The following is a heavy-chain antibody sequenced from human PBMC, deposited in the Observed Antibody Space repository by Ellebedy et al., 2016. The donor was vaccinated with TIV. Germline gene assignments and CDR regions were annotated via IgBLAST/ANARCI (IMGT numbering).Heavy chain of an antibody. CDR3: ATEIPVAARIEF. Sequence: MPSETLSLTCSVSGGSINRRGYSWDLIRQPPGKGLEWIGSFSDSGSTFYNTSLKSRVRISVETSKNQFSLKLRSVTAADTAVYYCATEIPVAARIEFWGQGALVTVSS. CDR2: FSDSGST. D-gene: IGHD6-19*01. CDR1: GGSINRRGYS. V-gene: IGHV4-39*02. J-gene: IGHJ4*02.